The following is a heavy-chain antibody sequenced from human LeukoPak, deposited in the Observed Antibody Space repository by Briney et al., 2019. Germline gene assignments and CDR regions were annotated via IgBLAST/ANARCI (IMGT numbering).Heavy chain of an antibody. V-gene: IGHV4-30-4*08. Sequence: PSETLSLTCAVSGVSISSGDYYWTWICQPPGKGLEWIGYISYSGSTYYNPSLKSGITISLDTSKNQFSLKVTSVTAADTAVYYCARDENSYYMDVWGTGTTVTVSS. CDR2: ISYSGST. J-gene: IGHJ6*03. CDR3: ARDENSYYMDV. CDR1: GVSISSGDYY.